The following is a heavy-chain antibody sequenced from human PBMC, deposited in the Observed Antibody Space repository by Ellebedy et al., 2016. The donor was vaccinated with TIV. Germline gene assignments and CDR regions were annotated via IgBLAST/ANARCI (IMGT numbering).Heavy chain of an antibody. CDR1: GGSFSGYY. D-gene: IGHD6-19*01. CDR3: ARGRNAAIAVAGRQRGAFDY. Sequence: SETLSLTCAVYGGSFSGYYWSWIRQPPGKGLEWIGEINHSGSTNYNPSLKSRVTISVDTSKNQFSLKLSSVTAADTAVYYCARGRNAAIAVAGRQRGAFDYWGQGTLVTVSS. V-gene: IGHV4-34*01. CDR2: INHSGST. J-gene: IGHJ4*02.